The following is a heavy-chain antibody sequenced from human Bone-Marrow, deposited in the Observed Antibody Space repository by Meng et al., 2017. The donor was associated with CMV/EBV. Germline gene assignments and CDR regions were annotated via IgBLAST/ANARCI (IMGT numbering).Heavy chain of an antibody. D-gene: IGHD2-2*01. CDR3: ARSIVVVPAAKHYYYYGMDV. CDR1: GYSFTGYW. CDR2: IYPGDSNT. Sequence: GESLKISCKGSGYSFTGYWIGWVRQMPGKGLEWMGIIYPGDSNTRYSPSFQGQVTISADKSISTAYLQWSSLKASDTAMYYCARSIVVVPAAKHYYYYGMDVWGQGTTVTVSS. J-gene: IGHJ6*02. V-gene: IGHV5-51*01.